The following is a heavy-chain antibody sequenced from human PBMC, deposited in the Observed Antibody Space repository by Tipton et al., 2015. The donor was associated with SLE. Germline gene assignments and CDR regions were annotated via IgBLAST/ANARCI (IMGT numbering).Heavy chain of an antibody. CDR1: GGSISNYS. J-gene: IGHJ3*02. Sequence: TLSLTCTVSGGSISNYSWSWIRQPPGKGLEWIGSIYHSGNTYSNPSLKSRVTISVDTSKNQFSLKMSSVTAADTAVYYCARTQLRVSPNAFDIWGQGTMVTVSS. CDR2: IYHSGNT. CDR3: ARTQLRVSPNAFDI. V-gene: IGHV4-4*08. D-gene: IGHD3-3*01.